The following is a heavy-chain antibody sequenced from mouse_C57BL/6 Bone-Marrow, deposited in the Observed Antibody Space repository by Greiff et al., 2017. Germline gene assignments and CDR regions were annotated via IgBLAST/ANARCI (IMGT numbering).Heavy chain of an antibody. CDR3: ARLIYYGNYVWFAY. J-gene: IGHJ3*01. CDR2: ISNGGGST. Sequence: EVKLMESGGGLVQPGGSLKLSCAASGFTFSDSYMYWVRQTPEKRLEWVAYISNGGGSTYYPDTVKGRFTISRDNAKNTLYLQMSRLKSEDTAMYYCARLIYYGNYVWFAYWGQGTLVTVSA. CDR1: GFTFSDSY. V-gene: IGHV5-12*01. D-gene: IGHD2-1*01.